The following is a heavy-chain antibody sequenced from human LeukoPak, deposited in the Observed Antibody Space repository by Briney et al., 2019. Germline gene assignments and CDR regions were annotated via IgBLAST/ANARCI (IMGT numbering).Heavy chain of an antibody. CDR2: ISSSSSYI. D-gene: IGHD2-15*01. V-gene: IGHV3-21*01. J-gene: IGHJ4*02. CDR1: GFTFSSYS. CDR3: ASYPPGYCSGGGCPTGG. Sequence: GGSLRLSCAASGFTFSSYSMNWVRQAPGKGLEWVSSISSSSSYIYYADSVKGRFTISRDNAKNSLYLQMNSLRAEDTAVYYCASYPPGYCSGGGCPTGGWGQGTLVTVSS.